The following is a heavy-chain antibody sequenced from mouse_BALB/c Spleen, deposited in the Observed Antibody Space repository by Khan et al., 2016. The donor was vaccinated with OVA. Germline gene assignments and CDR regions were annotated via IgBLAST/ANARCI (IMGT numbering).Heavy chain of an antibody. CDR1: GFSLTGYG. Sequence: VQLQQSGPGLVAPSQSLSITCTVSGFSLTGYGVNWVRQPPGKGLEWLGMIWGDGSTDYNSALKSRLSISKDNSKSQVFLKMKSQQTDDTARYYCDRAYNGNYREAMDYWGQGTSVTVSS. V-gene: IGHV2-6-7*01. CDR2: IWGDGST. J-gene: IGHJ4*01. CDR3: DRAYNGNYREAMDY. D-gene: IGHD2-10*01.